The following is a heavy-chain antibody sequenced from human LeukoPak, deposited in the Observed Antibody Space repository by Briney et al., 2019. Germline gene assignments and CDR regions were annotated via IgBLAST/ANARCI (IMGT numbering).Heavy chain of an antibody. CDR2: IIPIFGTA. D-gene: IGHD4-11*01. V-gene: IGHV1-69*01. CDR1: GGTFSSYA. Sequence: SVKVSCKASGGTFSSYAISWVRQAPGQGLEWMGGIIPIFGTANYAQKFQGRVTITADESTGTAYMELSSLRSEDTAVYYCARGTTTVTLYFDYWGQGTLVTVSS. CDR3: ARGTTTVTLYFDY. J-gene: IGHJ4*02.